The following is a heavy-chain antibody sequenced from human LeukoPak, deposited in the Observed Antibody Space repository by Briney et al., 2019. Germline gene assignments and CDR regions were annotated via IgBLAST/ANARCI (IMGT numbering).Heavy chain of an antibody. D-gene: IGHD3-22*01. V-gene: IGHV3-23*01. CDR1: GFTFSSYA. CDR3: ANRDIVVVIITGSAAQY. CDR2: ISGSGGST. J-gene: IGHJ4*02. Sequence: PGGSLRLSCAASGFTFSSYAMSWVRQAPGKGLEWVSAISGSGGSTYYADSVKGRFTISRDNSKNTLYLQMNSLRAEDTAVYYCANRDIVVVIITGSAAQYWGQGTLVTVSS.